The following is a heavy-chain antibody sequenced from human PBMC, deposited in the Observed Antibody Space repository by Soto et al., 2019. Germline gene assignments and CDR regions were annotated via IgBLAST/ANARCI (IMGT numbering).Heavy chain of an antibody. CDR2: FDPEDGET. CDR1: GYTLTELS. J-gene: IGHJ6*04. CDR3: ATTVLGYYYYYYGIDV. V-gene: IGHV1-24*01. D-gene: IGHD4-17*01. Sequence: ASVKVSCKVSGYTLTELSMHWVRQAPGKGLEWMGGFDPEDGETIYAQKFQGRVTMTEDTSTETAYMELSSLRSEDTAVYYCATTVLGYYYYYYGIDVWGEGATVTVYS.